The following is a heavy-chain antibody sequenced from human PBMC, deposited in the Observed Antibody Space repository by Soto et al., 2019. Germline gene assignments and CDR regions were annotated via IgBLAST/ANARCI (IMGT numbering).Heavy chain of an antibody. CDR1: GFTFSDYY. V-gene: IGHV3-11*01. CDR3: ARDLGYYDSSGYFDY. Sequence: GGSLRLSCAASGFTFSDYYMSWIRQAPGKGLEWVSYISSSDTIISYADSVKGRFTISRDNAKNSLYLQMNSLRAEDTVVYYCARDLGYYDSSGYFDYWGQGTLVTVSS. J-gene: IGHJ4*02. D-gene: IGHD3-22*01. CDR2: ISSSDTII.